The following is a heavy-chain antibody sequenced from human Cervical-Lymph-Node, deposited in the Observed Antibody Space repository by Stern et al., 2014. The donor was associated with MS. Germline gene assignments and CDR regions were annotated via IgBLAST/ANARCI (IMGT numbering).Heavy chain of an antibody. Sequence: VQLVESGPGLVKPSETLSLTCTVSGGSISSPFWTWIRQPAGKGLEWIGLIYSSGSPNYNPSLMSRVTMSVDTSKNQFSLNLPSVTAADTAIYYCARDQGLLRAFDLWGRGTRVSVSS. V-gene: IGHV4-4*07. CDR1: GGSISSPF. D-gene: IGHD3-10*01. CDR3: ARDQGLLRAFDL. CDR2: IYSSGSP. J-gene: IGHJ2*01.